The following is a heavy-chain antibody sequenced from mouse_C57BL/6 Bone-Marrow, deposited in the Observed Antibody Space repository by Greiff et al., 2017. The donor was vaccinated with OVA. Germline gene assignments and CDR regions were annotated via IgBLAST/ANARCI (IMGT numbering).Heavy chain of an antibody. CDR1: GYTFTSYW. J-gene: IGHJ2*01. D-gene: IGHD2-2*01. CDR3: ARGYSGY. CDR2: IDPSDSYT. Sequence: QVQLQQPGAELVRPGSSVKLSCKASGYTFTSYWMHWVKQRPGQGLEWIGVIDPSDSYTNYNQKFKGKATLTVDTSSSTAYMQLSSLTSEDSAVYYCARGYSGYGGQGTTLTVSS. V-gene: IGHV1-59*01.